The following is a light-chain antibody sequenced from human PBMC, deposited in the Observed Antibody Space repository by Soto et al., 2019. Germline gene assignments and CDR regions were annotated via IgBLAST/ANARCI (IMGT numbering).Light chain of an antibody. CDR3: QQYGSSPRT. CDR1: QSFSSSY. Sequence: NVLTQSPGTLSLSPGERATLSCRASQSFSSSYLAWYQQKPGQDPRLLIYVASSRATGIPDRFSGSGSGTDFTLTISILEPEDFAVYYCQQYGSSPRTFGQRTKVDIK. J-gene: IGKJ1*01. CDR2: VAS. V-gene: IGKV3-20*01.